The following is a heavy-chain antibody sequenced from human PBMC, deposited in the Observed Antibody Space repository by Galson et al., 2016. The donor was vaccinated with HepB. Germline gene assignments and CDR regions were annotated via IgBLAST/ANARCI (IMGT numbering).Heavy chain of an antibody. CDR3: TLNTFGNSRQ. CDR1: GITLSNAW. D-gene: IGHD3-16*01. CDR2: IKSTADGGTT. V-gene: IGHV3-15*01. Sequence: SLRLSCAASGITLSNAWMTWVRQAPGKGLEWVGRIKSTADGGTTDYAVSVKGRFTISRDDSKNTQHLQMISLKTKDTAVYYCTLNTFGNSRQWGQGTLVTVSS. J-gene: IGHJ1*01.